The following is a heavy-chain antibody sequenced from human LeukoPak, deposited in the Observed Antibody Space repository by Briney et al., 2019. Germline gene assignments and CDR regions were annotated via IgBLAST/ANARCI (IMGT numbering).Heavy chain of an antibody. D-gene: IGHD3-22*01. CDR1: GYTFTGYY. V-gene: IGHV1-2*02. CDR2: INPNSGGT. J-gene: IGHJ4*02. CDR3: ARARDSSGYYDVSFDY. Sequence: ASVKVSCKASGYTFTGYYMHWVRQAPGQGLEWVGWINPNSGGTNYAQKFQGRVTMTRDTSISTAYMELSRLRSDDTAVYYCARARDSSGYYDVSFDYWGQGTLVTVSS.